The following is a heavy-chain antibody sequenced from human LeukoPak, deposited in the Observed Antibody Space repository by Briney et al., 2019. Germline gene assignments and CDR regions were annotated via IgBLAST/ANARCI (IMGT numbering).Heavy chain of an antibody. V-gene: IGHV1-18*01. D-gene: IGHD4-11*01. Sequence: GASVKVSCKASGYTFTSYGISWVRQAPGQGLEWMGWISAYNGNTNYAQKLQGRVTMTTDTSTSTAYVELRSLRSDDTAVYYCAREAPRSGHDYSNREGFDPWGQGTLVTVSS. CDR1: GYTFTSYG. CDR2: ISAYNGNT. CDR3: AREAPRSGHDYSNREGFDP. J-gene: IGHJ5*02.